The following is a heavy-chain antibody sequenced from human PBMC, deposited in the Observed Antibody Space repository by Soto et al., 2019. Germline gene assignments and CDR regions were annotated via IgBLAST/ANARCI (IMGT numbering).Heavy chain of an antibody. CDR1: GFTFSDYA. CDR3: AKAGRQWLVTSDFNY. V-gene: IGHV3-30*18. CDR2: VSHDGRNT. D-gene: IGHD6-19*01. Sequence: VQLVESGGGVVQPGRSLRLSCAASGFTFSDYAMHWVRQAPGKGLEWVAVVSHDGRNTHYADSVKGRFTISRDSSKNTVSLEMTSLRAEDTAVHSCAKAGRQWLVTSDFNYWGQGALVTVSS. J-gene: IGHJ4*02.